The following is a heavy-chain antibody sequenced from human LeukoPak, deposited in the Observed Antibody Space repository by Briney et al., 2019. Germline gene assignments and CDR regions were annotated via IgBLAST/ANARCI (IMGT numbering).Heavy chain of an antibody. V-gene: IGHV3-7*02. Sequence: PGGSLRLSCGPSGLTHCSHWVSWLRGAPGEGGEGVANIKGDGSEKYYVDSVKGRFTISRDNDKNILYLQMNSLRVEDTAVYYCARGHTILDPRGQGTLVTVSS. CDR3: ARGHTILDP. CDR1: GLTHCSHW. J-gene: IGHJ5*02. CDR2: IKGDGSEK.